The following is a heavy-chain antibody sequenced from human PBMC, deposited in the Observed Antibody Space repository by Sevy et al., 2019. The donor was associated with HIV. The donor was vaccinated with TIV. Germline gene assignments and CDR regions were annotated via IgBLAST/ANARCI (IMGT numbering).Heavy chain of an antibody. D-gene: IGHD1-26*01. V-gene: IGHV3-30*02. J-gene: IGHJ6*02. CDR3: ANAYSGSYSHSYLYALDV. CDR2: MWFDGSNT. CDR1: GFTFSTYG. Sequence: GGSLRLSCAASGFTFSTYGMHWVRQAPGKGLEWVAVMWFDGSNTYYADSVKGRFTISRDIAKNTVYLEMNSLRNEDTAIYFCANAYSGSYSHSYLYALDVWGQGTTVTVSS.